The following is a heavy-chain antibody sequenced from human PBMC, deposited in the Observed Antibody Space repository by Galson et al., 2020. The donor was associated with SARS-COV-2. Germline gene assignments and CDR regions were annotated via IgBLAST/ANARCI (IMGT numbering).Heavy chain of an antibody. CDR1: GFTFSSYG. D-gene: IGHD3-9*01. V-gene: IGHV3-30*18. J-gene: IGHJ6*02. Sequence: QLGESLKISCAASGFTFSSYGMHWVRQAPGKGLEWVAVISYDGSNKYYADSVKGRFTISRDNSKNTLYLQMNSLRAEDTAVYYCAKDQGDYDILTGYFPGPRPYYYYGMDVWGQGTTVTVSS. CDR3: AKDQGDYDILTGYFPGPRPYYYYGMDV. CDR2: ISYDGSNK.